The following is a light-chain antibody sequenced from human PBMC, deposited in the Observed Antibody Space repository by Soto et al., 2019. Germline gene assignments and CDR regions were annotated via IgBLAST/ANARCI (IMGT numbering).Light chain of an antibody. V-gene: IGLV2-11*01. Sequence: QSALTQPRSVSGSPGQSVTISCTGTSSDVGGYNYVSWYQQHPGKAPKLMIYDVSKRPSGVPDRFSGSKSGNTASLTISGLQAEDEADYYCCSYAGSYTFWVSGTGTKVTVL. CDR1: SSDVGGYNY. CDR3: CSYAGSYTFWV. J-gene: IGLJ1*01. CDR2: DVS.